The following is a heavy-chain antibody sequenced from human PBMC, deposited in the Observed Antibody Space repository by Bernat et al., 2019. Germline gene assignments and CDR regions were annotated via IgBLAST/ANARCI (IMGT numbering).Heavy chain of an antibody. CDR1: GFTFSSYS. D-gene: IGHD2-21*02. CDR3: ARDFDCGGAAYSSVGAFDI. CDR2: ISSSSSYI. J-gene: IGHJ3*02. V-gene: IGHV3-21*01. Sequence: EVQLVESGGGLVKPGGSLRLSCAASGFTFSSYSMNWVRQAPGKGLEWVSSISSSSSYIYYADSVKGRFTISRDNAKNSLYLQMNSLRAEDTAVYYCARDFDCGGAAYSSVGAFDIWGKGTMVT.